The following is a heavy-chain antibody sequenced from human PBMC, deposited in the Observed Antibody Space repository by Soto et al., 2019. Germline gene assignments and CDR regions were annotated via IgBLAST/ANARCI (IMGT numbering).Heavy chain of an antibody. CDR2: IYYSGST. J-gene: IGHJ3*02. Sequence: PSETLSLTCTVSGGSISSSSYYWGRIRQPPGKGLEWIGSIYYSGSTYYNPSLKSRVTISVDTSKNQFSLKLSSVTAADTAVYYCARQNFTWGIVVVVAAFDAFDIWGQGTMVTVSS. CDR1: GGSISSSSYY. CDR3: ARQNFTWGIVVVVAAFDAFDI. V-gene: IGHV4-39*01. D-gene: IGHD2-15*01.